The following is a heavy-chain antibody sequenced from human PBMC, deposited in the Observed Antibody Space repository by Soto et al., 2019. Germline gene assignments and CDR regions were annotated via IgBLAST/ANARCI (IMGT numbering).Heavy chain of an antibody. J-gene: IGHJ6*02. V-gene: IGHV4-30-4*01. D-gene: IGHD2-15*01. CDR1: DGSISSGDYY. CDR2: IYYSGST. Sequence: SETLSLTCSVSDGSISSGDYYWSWNSQPPGKGLEWIGNIYYSGSTYYNPSLKSRVTISVDTSKNQFSLKLSSVTAADTAVYYCARASYCSGCSCYINNPYYYYGMDVWGQGTTVTVSS. CDR3: ARASYCSGCSCYINNPYYYYGMDV.